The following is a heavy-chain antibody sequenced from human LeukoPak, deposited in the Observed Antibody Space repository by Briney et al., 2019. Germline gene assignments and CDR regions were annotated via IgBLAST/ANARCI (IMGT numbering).Heavy chain of an antibody. D-gene: IGHD5-18*01. V-gene: IGHV3-48*03. CDR2: ISSSGSTI. CDR1: GFTFSSYE. Sequence: GGSLRLSCAASGFTFSSYEMNWVRQAPGKGLEWVSYISSSGSTIYYAASVKGRFTISRDNAKNSLYLQMNSLRAEDTAVYYCALRGYSYGLFDYWGRGTVVTVSS. J-gene: IGHJ4*02. CDR3: ALRGYSYGLFDY.